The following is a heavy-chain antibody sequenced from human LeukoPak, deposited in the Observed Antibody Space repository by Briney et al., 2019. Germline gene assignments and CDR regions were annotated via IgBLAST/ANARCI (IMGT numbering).Heavy chain of an antibody. CDR2: ISSSSSYI. V-gene: IGHV3-21*01. Sequence: GRSLRLSCAASGFTFDDYAMHWVRQAPGKGLEWVSSISSSSSYIYYADSVKGRFTISRDNAKNSLYLQMNSLRAEDTAVYYCARANLGADFDYWGQGTLVTVSS. CDR1: GFTFDDYA. CDR3: ARANLGADFDY. J-gene: IGHJ4*02. D-gene: IGHD1-26*01.